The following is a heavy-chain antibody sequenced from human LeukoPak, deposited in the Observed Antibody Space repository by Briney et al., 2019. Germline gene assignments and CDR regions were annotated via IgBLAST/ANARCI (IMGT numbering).Heavy chain of an antibody. Sequence: GGSLRLSCAASGFTFSGYDMNWVRQAPGKGLEWVSSISGSSSYIYYADSVKGRFTISRDNAKNSLYLQMNSLRAEDTAVYYCAELGITMIGGVWGKGTTVTISS. V-gene: IGHV3-21*01. CDR3: AELGITMIGGV. CDR1: GFTFSGYD. J-gene: IGHJ6*04. D-gene: IGHD3-10*02. CDR2: ISGSSSYI.